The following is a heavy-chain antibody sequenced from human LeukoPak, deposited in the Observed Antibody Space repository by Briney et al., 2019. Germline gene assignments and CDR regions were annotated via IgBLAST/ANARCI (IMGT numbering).Heavy chain of an antibody. CDR2: IHPEGNEK. Sequence: TGGSLRLSCAVSGLTFSDFWMSWVRQAPGRGLEWVANIHPEGNEKYHVESVKGRFTISRDNAKNSLFLQMNGLRVEDTAVYYCARGDAFSGDHWGQGTLATVSS. CDR3: ARGDAFSGDH. V-gene: IGHV3-7*04. CDR1: GLTFSDFW. J-gene: IGHJ4*02.